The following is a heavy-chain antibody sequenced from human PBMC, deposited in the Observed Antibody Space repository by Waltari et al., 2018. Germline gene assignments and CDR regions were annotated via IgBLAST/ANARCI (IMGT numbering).Heavy chain of an antibody. Sequence: EVQLVESGGGLVQPGGSLRLSFAASGFPFSRYCIRLVRLAPGKGLEWVANIKQDGSEKYYVDSVKGRFTISRDNAKNSLYLQMNSLRAEDTAVYYCARDPRGYDFWSGYPDYWGQGTLVTVSS. CDR2: IKQDGSEK. D-gene: IGHD3-3*01. CDR3: ARDPRGYDFWSGYPDY. J-gene: IGHJ4*02. V-gene: IGHV3-7*01. CDR1: GFPFSRYC.